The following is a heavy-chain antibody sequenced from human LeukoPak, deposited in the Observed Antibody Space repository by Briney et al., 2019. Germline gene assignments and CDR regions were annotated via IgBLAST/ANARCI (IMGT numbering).Heavy chain of an antibody. CDR1: GDSVSSNSAA. V-gene: IGHV6-1*01. CDR3: ARSDSGSYYHSYYFDY. D-gene: IGHD1-26*01. CDR2: TYYRSKWYN. Sequence: SQTLSLTCAISGDSVSSNSAAWNWIRQSPSRGLEWLGRTYYRSKWYNDYAVSVKSRITINPDTSKNQFSLQLNPVTPEDTAVYYCARSDSGSYYHSYYFDYWGQGTLVTVSS. J-gene: IGHJ4*02.